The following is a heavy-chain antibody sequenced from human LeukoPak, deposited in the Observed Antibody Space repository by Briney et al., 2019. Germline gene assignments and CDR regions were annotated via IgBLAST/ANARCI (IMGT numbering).Heavy chain of an antibody. CDR3: ASDKNYDILTGYSPP. V-gene: IGHV3-33*01. CDR1: GFTFSSYG. Sequence: GRSLRLSCAASGFTFSSYGMHWVRQAPGKGLEWVAVIWYDGSNKYYADSVKGRFTISRDNSKNTLYLQMNSLRAEDTAVYYCASDKNYDILTGYSPPWGQGTLVTVSS. D-gene: IGHD3-9*01. CDR2: IWYDGSNK. J-gene: IGHJ5*02.